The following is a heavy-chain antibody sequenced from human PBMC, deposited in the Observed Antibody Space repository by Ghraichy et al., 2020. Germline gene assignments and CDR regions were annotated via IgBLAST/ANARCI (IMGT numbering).Heavy chain of an antibody. V-gene: IGHV3-53*01. CDR1: GFTVSSNY. CDR2: IYSGGST. Sequence: LTCAASGFTVSSNYMSWVRQAPGKGPEWVSVIYSGGSTYYADSVKGRFTISRDNSKNTLYLQMNSLRAEDTAVYYCARDSGRAGAFDIWGQGTMVTVSS. J-gene: IGHJ3*02. CDR3: ARDSGRAGAFDI.